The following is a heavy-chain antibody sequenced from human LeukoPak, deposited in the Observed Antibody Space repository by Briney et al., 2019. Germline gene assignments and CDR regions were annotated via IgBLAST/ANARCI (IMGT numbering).Heavy chain of an antibody. Sequence: KPSETLSLTCAVFGGSFSGYYWSWIRQPPGKGLEWIGEINHSGRTNYNPSLKSRVTISLDTSKNQFSLKLSSVTAADTAVYYCARASSLDYDNWFDPWGQGTLVTVSS. CDR1: GGSFSGYY. V-gene: IGHV4-34*01. D-gene: IGHD3-16*01. CDR2: INHSGRT. J-gene: IGHJ5*02. CDR3: ARASSLDYDNWFDP.